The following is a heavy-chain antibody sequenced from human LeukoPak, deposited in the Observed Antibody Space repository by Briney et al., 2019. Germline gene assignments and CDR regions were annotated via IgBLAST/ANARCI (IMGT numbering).Heavy chain of an antibody. J-gene: IGHJ4*02. CDR2: IYYSGST. D-gene: IGHD1-26*01. Sequence: SETLSLTCTVSGGSISSSSYYWGWIRQPPGKGLEWIGSIYYSGSTYYNPSLKSRVTISVDTSKNQFSLKLKSVTAADTTVYYCARRSKTYTGTYQMPFDYWGQGTLVAVSS. CDR3: ARRSKTYTGTYQMPFDY. CDR1: GGSISSSSYY. V-gene: IGHV4-39*01.